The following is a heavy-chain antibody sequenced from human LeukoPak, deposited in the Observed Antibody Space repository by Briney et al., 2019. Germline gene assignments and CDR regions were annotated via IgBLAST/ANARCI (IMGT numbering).Heavy chain of an antibody. J-gene: IGHJ4*02. V-gene: IGHV3-11*01. Sequence: GGSLRLSCAASGFTFSDYYMSWIRQAPGKGLGWVSYISSSGSTIYYADSVKGRFTISRDNAKNSLYLQMNSLRAEDTAVYYCARDRKDIVVGIDYWGQGTLVTVSS. CDR2: ISSSGSTI. CDR1: GFTFSDYY. CDR3: ARDRKDIVVGIDY. D-gene: IGHD2-2*01.